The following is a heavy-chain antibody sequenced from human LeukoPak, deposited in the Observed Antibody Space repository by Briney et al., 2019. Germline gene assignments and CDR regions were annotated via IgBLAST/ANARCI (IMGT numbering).Heavy chain of an antibody. CDR3: TRFSSFDP. J-gene: IGHJ5*02. CDR1: GFTFSGSA. V-gene: IGHV3-73*01. CDR2: IRSKANSYAT. D-gene: IGHD6-6*01. Sequence: GGSLRLSRAASGFTFSGSAMHWVRQASGKGLEWVGRIRSKANSYATAYAASVKGRFTISRDDSKNTAYLQMNSLKTEDTAVYYCTRFSSFDPWGQGTLVTVSS.